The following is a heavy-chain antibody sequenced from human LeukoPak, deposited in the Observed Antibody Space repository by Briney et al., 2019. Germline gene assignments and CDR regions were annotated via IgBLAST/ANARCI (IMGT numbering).Heavy chain of an antibody. V-gene: IGHV4-59*08. D-gene: IGHD6-19*01. CDR3: ARHFASGWYVHFDY. CDR2: IYYSGST. J-gene: IGHJ4*02. CDR1: GGSISSYY. Sequence: ASETLSLTCTVSGGSISSYYWSWIRQPPGKGLKWIGNIYYSGSTNYNPSLKSRFTISVDTSKTQFSLKLSSVTAADTAVYYCARHFASGWYVHFDYWGQGTLVTVSS.